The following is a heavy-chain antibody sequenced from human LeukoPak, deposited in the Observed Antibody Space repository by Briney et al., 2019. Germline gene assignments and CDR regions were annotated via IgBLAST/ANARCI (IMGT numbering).Heavy chain of an antibody. CDR3: ARDSSGYYRIDY. V-gene: IGHV4-59*08. CDR1: GGSISSYY. D-gene: IGHD3-22*01. CDR2: VFHSGST. J-gene: IGHJ4*02. Sequence: SETLSLTCTVAGGSISSYYWSWIRQPPGKGLEWIGYVFHSGSTNYNPSLKSRVTISVDTSKNQFSLKLTSVTAAGTAVYYCARDSSGYYRIDYWGQGTLVTVSS.